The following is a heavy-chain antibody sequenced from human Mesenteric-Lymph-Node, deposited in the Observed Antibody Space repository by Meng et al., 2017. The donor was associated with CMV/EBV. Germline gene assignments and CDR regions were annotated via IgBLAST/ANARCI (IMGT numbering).Heavy chain of an antibody. Sequence: LTCAVSCGSISSSSWWGWVRRPPGKGLEWIGEIYHGGSTNYNPSLKSRVTISVDKSKNQFSLKLSSVTAADTAVYYCAGEGSLGSVDYWGQGTLVTVSS. D-gene: IGHD7-27*01. CDR3: AGEGSLGSVDY. V-gene: IGHV4-4*02. CDR1: CGSISSSSW. CDR2: IYHGGST. J-gene: IGHJ4*02.